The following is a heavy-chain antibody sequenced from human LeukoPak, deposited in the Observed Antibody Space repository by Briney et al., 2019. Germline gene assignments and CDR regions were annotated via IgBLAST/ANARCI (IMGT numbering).Heavy chain of an antibody. D-gene: IGHD5-12*01. CDR1: GGSFSGYY. CDR3: ARGGGYDGYDLGFDP. Sequence: SETLSLTCAVYGGSFSGYYWSWIRQPPGKGLEWIGEINHSGSTNYNPSLKSRVTISVDTSKAQFSLKLSSVAAADTAVYYCARGGGYDGYDLGFDPWGQGTLVTVSS. CDR2: INHSGST. V-gene: IGHV4-34*01. J-gene: IGHJ5*02.